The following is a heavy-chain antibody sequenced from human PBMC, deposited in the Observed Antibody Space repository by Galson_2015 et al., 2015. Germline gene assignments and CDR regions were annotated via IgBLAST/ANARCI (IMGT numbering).Heavy chain of an antibody. D-gene: IGHD5-12*01. V-gene: IGHV3-48*03. CDR3: ARPRLGNPSFDV. CDR1: GLTITTYE. J-gene: IGHJ3*01. Sequence: PRLSCAASGLTITTYEMNWVRQAPGKGLEWVSYISSSGETIYYADSVKGRFNISRDNAKNSLYLQMNSLRAEDTAVYYCARPRLGNPSFDVWGQGTMVTVSS. CDR2: ISSSGETI.